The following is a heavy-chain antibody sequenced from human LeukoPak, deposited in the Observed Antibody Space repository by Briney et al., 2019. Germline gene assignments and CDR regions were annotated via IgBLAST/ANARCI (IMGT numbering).Heavy chain of an antibody. J-gene: IGHJ6*02. Sequence: GSLRLSCAASGFTFSSYWMSWVRQAPGKGLEWVANIKQDGSEKYYVDSVKGRFTISRDNAKNSLYLQMNSLRAEDTAVYYCAREGVTMVRGEVYYYYGMDVWGQGTTVTVSS. D-gene: IGHD3-10*01. CDR3: AREGVTMVRGEVYYYYGMDV. V-gene: IGHV3-7*01. CDR1: GFTFSSYW. CDR2: IKQDGSEK.